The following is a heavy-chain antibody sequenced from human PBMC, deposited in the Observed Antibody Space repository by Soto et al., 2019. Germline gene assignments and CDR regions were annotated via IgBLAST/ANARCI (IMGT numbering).Heavy chain of an antibody. CDR2: VNGGNGET. V-gene: IGHV1-3*01. D-gene: IGHD3-16*01. CDR1: GYTFTNYA. CDR3: ATLNPVGYKYDLAFDY. Sequence: QVHLVQSGAEVKKTGASVKVSCKASGYTFTNYAMHWVRQAPGQRLEYMGWVNGGNGETKNSQKFQGTVTFTRDTSASTAYLELSSLRSEDTALYYCATLNPVGYKYDLAFDYWGQGTLVTVSS. J-gene: IGHJ4*02.